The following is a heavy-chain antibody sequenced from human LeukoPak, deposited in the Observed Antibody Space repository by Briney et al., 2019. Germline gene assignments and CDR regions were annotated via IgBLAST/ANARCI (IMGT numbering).Heavy chain of an antibody. J-gene: IGHJ6*02. V-gene: IGHV4-34*01. Sequence: SETLSLTCAVYGGSFSGYYWSWIRQPPGKGLEWIGEINHSGSTNYNPSLKSRVTISVDTSKNQLSLKLSSVTAADTAVYYCARGYCSSTSCYYYYGMDVWGQGTTVTVSS. CDR1: GGSFSGYY. CDR2: INHSGST. D-gene: IGHD2-2*01. CDR3: ARGYCSSTSCYYYYGMDV.